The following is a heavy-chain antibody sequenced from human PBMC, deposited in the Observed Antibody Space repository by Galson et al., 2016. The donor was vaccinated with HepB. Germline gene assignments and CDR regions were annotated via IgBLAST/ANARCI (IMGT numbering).Heavy chain of an antibody. CDR2: INGSGGNT. CDR1: GFTFSSYA. V-gene: IGHV3-23*01. Sequence: SLRLSCAASGFTFSSYAMSWVRQAPGKGLEWVSVINGSGGNTYYADSVKGRFTISRDNSKNTLYLQMNSLRAEDTAVYYCAKSPASFYDSSGYSYFHYWGQGTLVTVSS. CDR3: AKSPASFYDSSGYSYFHY. J-gene: IGHJ4*02. D-gene: IGHD3-22*01.